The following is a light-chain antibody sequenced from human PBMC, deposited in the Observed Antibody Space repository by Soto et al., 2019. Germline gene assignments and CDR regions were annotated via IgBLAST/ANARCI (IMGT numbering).Light chain of an antibody. CDR2: WAS. Sequence: DIVLTQSPDSLAVSLGERATINCKSSQSVLYSSNNKNYLAWYQQKPGQPPKLLIYWASTRKSGVPDRFSGSGSGTDFTLTISRLQAEDVAVYYCQQYYGLPLTFGGGTNVEIK. J-gene: IGKJ4*01. V-gene: IGKV4-1*01. CDR1: QSVLYSSNNKNY. CDR3: QQYYGLPLT.